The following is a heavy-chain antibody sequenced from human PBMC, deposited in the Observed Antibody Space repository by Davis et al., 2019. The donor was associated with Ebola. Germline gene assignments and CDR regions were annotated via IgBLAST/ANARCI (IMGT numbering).Heavy chain of an antibody. CDR2: INHSGST. Sequence: PSETLSLTCAVYGGSFSGYYWSWIRQPPGKGLEWIGEINHSGSTNYNPPLKSRVTISVDTSKNQFSLKLSSVTAADTAVYYCARGAHYDILTGYYISYYYYMDVWGKGTTVTVSS. V-gene: IGHV4-34*01. J-gene: IGHJ6*03. CDR3: ARGAHYDILTGYYISYYYYMDV. D-gene: IGHD3-9*01. CDR1: GGSFSGYY.